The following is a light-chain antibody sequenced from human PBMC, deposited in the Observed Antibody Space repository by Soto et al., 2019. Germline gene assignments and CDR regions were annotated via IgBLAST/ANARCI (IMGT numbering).Light chain of an antibody. V-gene: IGKV1-9*01. CDR2: SAS. CDR3: QQLDGYPLA. J-gene: IGKJ4*01. Sequence: DIQLTQSPSFLSASVGDTVTITCRASQGMGTYLAWYQQKPGKVPKLLIRSASTLQSGIPPRFSGGGSGTEFTLTISTLQPDDSSIYYCQQLDGYPLAFGGGTNVEIK. CDR1: QGMGTY.